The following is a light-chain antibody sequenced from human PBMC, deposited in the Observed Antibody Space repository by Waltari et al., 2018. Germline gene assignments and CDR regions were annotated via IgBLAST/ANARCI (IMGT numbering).Light chain of an antibody. CDR2: AAS. CDR3: QQLNSYPPNT. V-gene: IGKV1-9*01. J-gene: IGKJ2*01. CDR1: QGISSY. Sequence: DIQLTQSPSFLSASVGDRVTITCRASQGISSYLAWYQQKPGKAPKLLIYAASTLQSGVPSRFSGGGSGTEFTLTISSRQPEDFATYYCQQLNSYPPNTFGQGTKLEIK.